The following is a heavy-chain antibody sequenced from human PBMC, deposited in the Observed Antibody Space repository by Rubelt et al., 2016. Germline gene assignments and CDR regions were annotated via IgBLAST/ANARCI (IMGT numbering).Heavy chain of an antibody. CDR3: ARLGYFTNGVCHSFDN. CDR2: TYGDDSDS. J-gene: IGHJ4*02. CDR1: GYSFTSYW. D-gene: IGHD2-8*01. Sequence: KELGESLKISCKGSGYSFTSYWIAWVRQMPGKGLEWMGITYGDDSDSRYSPSFQGQVTMSADKFITTAYLQWSILKASDTAMYYCARLGYFTNGVCHSFDNWGQGTLVTVSS. V-gene: IGHV5-51*01.